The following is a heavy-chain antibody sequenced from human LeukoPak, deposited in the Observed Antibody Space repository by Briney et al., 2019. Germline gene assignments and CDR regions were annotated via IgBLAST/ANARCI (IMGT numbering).Heavy chain of an antibody. Sequence: PSETLSLTCTVSGGSISSSSYYWGWIRQPPGKGLEWIGSIYYSGSTYYNPSLKSRVTISVDTSKNQFSLKLSSVTAADTAVYYCARPSPDIVVVPAATKGAFDIWGQGTMVTVSS. CDR1: GGSISSSSYY. CDR3: ARPSPDIVVVPAATKGAFDI. CDR2: IYYSGST. D-gene: IGHD2-2*01. V-gene: IGHV4-39*01. J-gene: IGHJ3*02.